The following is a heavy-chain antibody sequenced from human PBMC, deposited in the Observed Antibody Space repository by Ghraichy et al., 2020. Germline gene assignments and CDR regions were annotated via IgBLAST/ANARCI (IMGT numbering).Heavy chain of an antibody. CDR1: GASISSGGYF. D-gene: IGHD5-18*01. CDR3: ASTVSYPNTTMVTVF. V-gene: IGHV4-31*03. J-gene: IGHJ4*02. CDR2: IYYSGNT. Sequence: SQTLSLTCSVSGASISSGGYFWSWIRQRPGKGLEWIAYIYYSGNTHYNPSLKSRVSISGDTSQNQFSLKLSSVTAADTAVYYCASTVSYPNTTMVTVFWGQGTLVTVSS.